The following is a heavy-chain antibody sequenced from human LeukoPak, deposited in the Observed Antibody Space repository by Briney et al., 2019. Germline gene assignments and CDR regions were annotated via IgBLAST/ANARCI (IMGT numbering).Heavy chain of an antibody. D-gene: IGHD2-15*01. CDR1: GFTFSSYS. CDR3: ARVLGCSGGSCPYYYYMDV. CDR2: ISSSSSYI. Sequence: GGSLRLSCAASGFTFSSYSMNWVRQAPGKGLEWVSSISSSSSYIYYADSVKGRFTISRDNAKNSLYLQMNSLRAEDTAVYYCARVLGCSGGSCPYYYYMDVWGKGTTVTVSS. J-gene: IGHJ6*03. V-gene: IGHV3-21*01.